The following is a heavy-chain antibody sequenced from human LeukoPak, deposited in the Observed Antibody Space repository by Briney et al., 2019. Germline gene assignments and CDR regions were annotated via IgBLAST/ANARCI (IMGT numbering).Heavy chain of an antibody. D-gene: IGHD3-22*01. CDR1: GFTFDDYA. Sequence: QPGGSLRLSCAASGFTFDDYAMHWVRQAPGKGLEWVSGISWNSGSIGYADSVKGRFTISRDNAKNSLYLQMNSLRAEDTALYYCAKDAGPDSSGYYYQNFNWGQGTLVTVSS. CDR2: ISWNSGSI. J-gene: IGHJ4*02. V-gene: IGHV3-9*01. CDR3: AKDAGPDSSGYYYQNFN.